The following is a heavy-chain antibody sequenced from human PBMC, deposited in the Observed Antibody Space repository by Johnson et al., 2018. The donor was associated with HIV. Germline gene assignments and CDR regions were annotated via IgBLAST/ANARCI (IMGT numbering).Heavy chain of an antibody. CDR1: GFTFNSYG. Sequence: QVQLLESGGRVVQPGRSLRLSCAASGFTFNSYGMHWVRQAPGKGLEWVAVISYDGSNKYYADSVKGRFTISRDNSKNTLYLQMNSLRAEDTAVYYCAKEGITMEVDIWGQGTMVTVSS. CDR2: ISYDGSNK. V-gene: IGHV3-30*18. J-gene: IGHJ3*02. CDR3: AKEGITMEVDI. D-gene: IGHD3-10*01.